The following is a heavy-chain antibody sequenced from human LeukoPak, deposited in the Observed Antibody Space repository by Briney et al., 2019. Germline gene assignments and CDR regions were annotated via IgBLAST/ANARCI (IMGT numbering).Heavy chain of an antibody. Sequence: ASVKVSCKVSGYTLTELSMHWVRQAPGKGLEWMGGFDPEDGETIYAQKFQGRVTMTEDTSTDTAYMELSSLRSEETAVYYCATDLPESDFWSGPDAFGIWGQGTMVTVSS. J-gene: IGHJ3*02. CDR1: GYTLTELS. V-gene: IGHV1-24*01. CDR2: FDPEDGET. CDR3: ATDLPESDFWSGPDAFGI. D-gene: IGHD3-3*01.